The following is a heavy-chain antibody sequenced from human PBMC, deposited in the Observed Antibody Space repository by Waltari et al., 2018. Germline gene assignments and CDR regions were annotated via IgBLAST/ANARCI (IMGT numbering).Heavy chain of an antibody. CDR2: VCTFGT. CDR3: ATGSGDFDH. J-gene: IGHJ4*02. V-gene: IGHV4-4*07. CDR1: SGPTSRWC. Sequence: QGQIQESGPGRVKPSETVYLMCSVPSGPTSRWCWSWIRLTAGKGLGWIGRVCTFGTQYNPSLKGRVTTSMDTSKDEFSLKLTSVTAADTAVYYCATGSGDFDHWGQGTQVVVSS. D-gene: IGHD3-10*01.